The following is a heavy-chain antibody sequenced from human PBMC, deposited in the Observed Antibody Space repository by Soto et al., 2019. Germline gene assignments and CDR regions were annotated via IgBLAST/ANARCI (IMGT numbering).Heavy chain of an antibody. J-gene: IGHJ6*02. CDR3: ARDVSFKDYYGMDV. CDR2: IIPIFGTA. Sequence: SVKVSCPASRVTFRLYAIMWVRQAPGQGLEWMGGIIPIFGTANYAQKFQGRVTITADESTSTAYMELSSLRSEDTAVYYCARDVSFKDYYGMDVWGQGTTVTGPS. CDR1: RVTFRLYA. V-gene: IGHV1-69*13. D-gene: IGHD3-16*01.